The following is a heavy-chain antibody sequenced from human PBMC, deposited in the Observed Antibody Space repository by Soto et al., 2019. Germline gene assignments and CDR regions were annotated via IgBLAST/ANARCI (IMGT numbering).Heavy chain of an antibody. CDR3: ARDQTGGVYYYYYGMDV. J-gene: IGHJ6*02. V-gene: IGHV1-69*13. CDR1: GGTFSSYA. CDR2: IIPIFGTA. D-gene: IGHD1-26*01. Sequence: ASVKVSCKASGGTFSSYAISWVRQAPGQGLEWMGGIIPIFGTANYAQKFQGRVTITADESTSTAYMELSSLRSEDTAVYYCARDQTGGVYYYYYGMDVWGQGTTVTV.